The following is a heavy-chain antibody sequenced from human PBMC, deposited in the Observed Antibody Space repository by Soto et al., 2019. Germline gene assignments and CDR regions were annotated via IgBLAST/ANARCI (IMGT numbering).Heavy chain of an antibody. V-gene: IGHV3-48*02. CDR2: ISSSSSNI. CDR1: GFTFSSYS. Sequence: GGSLRLSCAASGFTFSSYSMNWFRQAPGEGLEWVSYISSSSSNIHYADSVKGRFTVSRDKAKNSLYLQMNSLRDEDTAVYFCARDYVGYSSSWYAFDIWGQGTMVTVSS. J-gene: IGHJ3*02. CDR3: ARDYVGYSSSWYAFDI. D-gene: IGHD6-13*01.